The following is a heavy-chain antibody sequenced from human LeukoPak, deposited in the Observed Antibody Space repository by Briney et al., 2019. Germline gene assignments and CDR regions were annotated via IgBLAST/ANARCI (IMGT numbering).Heavy chain of an antibody. CDR1: GFTFSSYG. Sequence: GGSLRLSCAASGFTFSSYGMHWVRQAPGKGLEWVAVISYDGSNKYYADSVKGRFTFSRDNSKNTLYLQMNSLRSEDTAVYYCAKDRGSYYDGNFDYWGQGTLVTVSS. CDR2: ISYDGSNK. D-gene: IGHD1-26*01. V-gene: IGHV3-30*18. J-gene: IGHJ4*02. CDR3: AKDRGSYYDGNFDY.